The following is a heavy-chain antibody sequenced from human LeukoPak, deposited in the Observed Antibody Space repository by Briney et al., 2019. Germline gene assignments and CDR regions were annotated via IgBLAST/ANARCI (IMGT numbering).Heavy chain of an antibody. Sequence: ASVKVSCTASGYTFTGYYMHWVRQAPGQGLEWMGWINPNSGGTNYAQKFQGRVTMTRDTSISTAYMELSRLRSDDTAVYYCARVPGGLELDAFDIWGQGTMVTVSS. CDR3: ARVPGGLELDAFDI. CDR2: INPNSGGT. D-gene: IGHD4-23*01. V-gene: IGHV1-2*02. CDR1: GYTFTGYY. J-gene: IGHJ3*02.